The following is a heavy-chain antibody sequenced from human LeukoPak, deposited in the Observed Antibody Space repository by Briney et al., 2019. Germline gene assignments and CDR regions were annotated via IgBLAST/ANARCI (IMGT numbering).Heavy chain of an antibody. D-gene: IGHD6-19*01. J-gene: IGHJ6*03. CDR3: ARRRGGWHYYYYLDV. V-gene: IGHV3-30*04. CDR1: GFTFSSYA. CDR2: ISYVGSNI. Sequence: GGSLRLSCAASGFTFSSYAMHWVRQAPGKGLEWVAVISYVGSNIYYADSVKGRFTISRDKAKNTLYLQMNSLRAEDTAVYHCARRRGGWHYYYYLDVWGKGTTVTVSS.